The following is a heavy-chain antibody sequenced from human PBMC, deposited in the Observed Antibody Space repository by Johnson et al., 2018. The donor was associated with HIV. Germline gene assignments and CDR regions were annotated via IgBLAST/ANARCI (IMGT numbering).Heavy chain of an antibody. CDR1: GFTFSNYG. J-gene: IGHJ3*02. CDR2: MWYDGSNK. D-gene: IGHD6-13*01. Sequence: QVQLVESGGGVVQPGKSLRLSCAASGFTFSNYGMHWVRQAPGKGLEWVAVMWYDGSNKYYADSVKGRFTISRDNSKNTLYLQMSSLRVEDTAVYYCAKNRQQLVRSAFDILGQGTMVTVSS. CDR3: AKNRQQLVRSAFDI. V-gene: IGHV3-33*06.